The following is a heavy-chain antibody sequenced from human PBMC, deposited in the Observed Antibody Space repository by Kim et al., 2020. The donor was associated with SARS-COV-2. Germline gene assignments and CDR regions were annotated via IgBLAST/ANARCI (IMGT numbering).Heavy chain of an antibody. CDR3: LAEIGSRSFDH. J-gene: IGHJ4*02. Sequence: GGSLRLSCAASGFTFSAHALHWVRQAPVKGLEWVAHIAYDGSHISYPDSVKGRFIISRDDTKSTLYLQMNSLRPEDTAVYYCLAEIGSRSFDHWGQGTLVTVSS. CDR2: IAYDGSHI. D-gene: IGHD3-10*01. V-gene: IGHV3-30*04. CDR1: GFTFSAHA.